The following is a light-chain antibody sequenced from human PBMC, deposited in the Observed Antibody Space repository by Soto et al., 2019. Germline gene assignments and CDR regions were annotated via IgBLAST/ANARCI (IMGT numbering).Light chain of an antibody. Sequence: QSVLTQPASVSGSPGQSITISCTGTSSDVGSYNLVSWYQQHPGKAPKLMIYEVSKRPSGVSNRFSGSKSGNTASLTISGLQADDEADYYCCSYAGSSPLYGFGTGTKLTVL. J-gene: IGLJ1*01. V-gene: IGLV2-23*02. CDR1: SSDVGSYNL. CDR2: EVS. CDR3: CSYAGSSPLYG.